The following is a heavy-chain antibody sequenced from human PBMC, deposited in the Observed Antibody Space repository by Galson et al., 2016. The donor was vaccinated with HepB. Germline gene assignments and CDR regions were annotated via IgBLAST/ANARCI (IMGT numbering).Heavy chain of an antibody. Sequence: SVKVSCKASGNTFNTYAFSWVRQAPGQGLEWMGGIIPIIGSPRHAQRFQGRLTITADESTTTVFMELSSLTSDDTAVFYCARGADYYDSRPADLYGRAVWGQGTTVTVSS. J-gene: IGHJ6*02. V-gene: IGHV1-69*13. CDR3: ARGADYYDSRPADLYGRAV. CDR2: IIPIIGSP. CDR1: GNTFNTYA. D-gene: IGHD3-22*01.